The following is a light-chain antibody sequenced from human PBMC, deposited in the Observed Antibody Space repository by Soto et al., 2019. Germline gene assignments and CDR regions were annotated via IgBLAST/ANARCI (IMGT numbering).Light chain of an antibody. J-gene: IGKJ2*01. Sequence: EIVLTQSPGTLSLSPGERATLSCRASQSISSNHLAWYQQKPGQALRLLIYGSSTRATGIPDRVSASGSGTDFSLTISRLEPEDSAGYLCQQDGGSPPYTFGQGTKVEIK. CDR1: QSISSNH. V-gene: IGKV3-20*01. CDR2: GSS. CDR3: QQDGGSPPYT.